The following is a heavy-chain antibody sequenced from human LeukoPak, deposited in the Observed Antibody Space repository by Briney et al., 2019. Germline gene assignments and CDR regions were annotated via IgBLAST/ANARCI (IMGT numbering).Heavy chain of an antibody. V-gene: IGHV4-31*03. CDR1: GGSISSGGYY. D-gene: IGHD5/OR15-5a*01. J-gene: IGHJ4*02. CDR3: ARGTLRLLDY. Sequence: SETLSLTCTVSGGSISSGGYYWTWIRQHPGKGLEWIGYIYYSGSAYYNPSLESRVTISIDTSKNQFSLKLTPVTAADTAVYFCARGTLRLLDYWGQGTLVTVSS. CDR2: IYYSGSA.